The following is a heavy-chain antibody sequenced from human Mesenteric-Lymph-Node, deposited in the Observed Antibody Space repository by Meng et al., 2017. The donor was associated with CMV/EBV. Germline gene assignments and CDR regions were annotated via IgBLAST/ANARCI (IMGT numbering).Heavy chain of an antibody. CDR1: GFTFSSYA. V-gene: IGHV3-30*04. Sequence: DSGFTFSSYAMHWVRQAPGKGLEWVAVISYDGSNKYYADSVKGRFTISRDNSKNTLYLQMNSLRAEDTAVYYCARVGFYDSSGYIDYWGQGTLVTVSS. CDR2: ISYDGSNK. D-gene: IGHD3-22*01. J-gene: IGHJ4*02. CDR3: ARVGFYDSSGYIDY.